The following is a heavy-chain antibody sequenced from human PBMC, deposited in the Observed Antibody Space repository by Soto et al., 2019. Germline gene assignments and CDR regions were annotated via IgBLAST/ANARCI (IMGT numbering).Heavy chain of an antibody. CDR3: ARADSGYAHGYYYYGMDV. D-gene: IGHD5-12*01. CDR1: GFTFSSYS. Sequence: GGSLRLSCAASGFTFSSYSRNWVRQAPGKGLEWVSYISSSSSTIYYADSVKGRFTISRDNAKNSLYLQMNSLRAEDTAVYYCARADSGYAHGYYYYGMDVWGQGTTVTVSS. J-gene: IGHJ6*02. V-gene: IGHV3-48*01. CDR2: ISSSSSTI.